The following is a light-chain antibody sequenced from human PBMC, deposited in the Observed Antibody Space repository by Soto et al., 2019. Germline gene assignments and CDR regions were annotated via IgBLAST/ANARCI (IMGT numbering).Light chain of an antibody. J-gene: IGKJ2*01. V-gene: IGKV1-5*01. CDR2: DAS. CDR3: QQYSSHSPYT. Sequence: DIQMTQSPSTLSASVGDRITITCRASQSISSWLAWYQQKPGKAPKLLIYDASSLESGVPTRFSGSGSVTELSLTISSLQPDDFATYYCQQYSSHSPYTFGQGTKLEIK. CDR1: QSISSW.